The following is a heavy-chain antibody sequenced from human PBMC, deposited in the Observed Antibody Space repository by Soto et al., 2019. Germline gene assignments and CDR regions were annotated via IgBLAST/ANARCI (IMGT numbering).Heavy chain of an antibody. V-gene: IGHV3-21*01. CDR3: ARESEDLPSNFDY. CDR2: ISSTTNYI. J-gene: IGHJ4*02. Sequence: GGSLRLSCAASGFTFTRYTINWVRQAPGKGLEWVSSISSTTNYIYYADSLKGRFTISRDNSKNSLYLEMNSLRAEDTAVYYCARESEDLPSNFDYWGQGTLVTVSS. CDR1: GFTFTRYT.